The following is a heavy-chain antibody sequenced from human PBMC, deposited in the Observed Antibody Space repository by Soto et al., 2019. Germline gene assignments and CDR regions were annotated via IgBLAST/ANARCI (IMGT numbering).Heavy chain of an antibody. V-gene: IGHV1-46*01. CDR3: AREDYCSGGSCYWSDP. Sequence: ASVKVSFKASGYTFTSYYMHWVRQAPGQGLEWMGIINPSGGSTSYAQKFQGRVTMTRDTSTSTVYMELSSLRSEDTAVYYCAREDYCSGGSCYWSDPWGQGTLVTVSS. J-gene: IGHJ5*02. D-gene: IGHD2-15*01. CDR2: INPSGGST. CDR1: GYTFTSYY.